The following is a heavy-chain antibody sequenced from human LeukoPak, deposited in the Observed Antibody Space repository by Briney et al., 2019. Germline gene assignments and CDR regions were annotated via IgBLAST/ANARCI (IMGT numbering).Heavy chain of an antibody. V-gene: IGHV4-59*01. CDR2: IYYSGST. D-gene: IGHD3-10*01. CDR1: GASITNSY. Sequence: SETLSLTCTVSGASITNSYWSWIRQPPGKGLEWIGYIYYSGSTNYNPSLKSRVTISVDTSKNQFSLKLSSVTAADTAVYYCARDQVRPGYSYFDYWGQGTLVTVSS. J-gene: IGHJ4*02. CDR3: ARDQVRPGYSYFDY.